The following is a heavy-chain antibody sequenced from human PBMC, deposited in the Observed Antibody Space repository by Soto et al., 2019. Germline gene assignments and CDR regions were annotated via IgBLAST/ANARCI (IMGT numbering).Heavy chain of an antibody. CDR3: AKDLGDPQMPNGNSLDS. CDR1: GFSFSDYG. V-gene: IGHV3-30*18. J-gene: IGHJ4*02. Sequence: QVQLVESGGGVVQPGRSLRLSCAASGFSFSDYGMHWVRQAPGKGLEWLAVISYHGTYTYYADSLKGRFTISRDNSNNTLHLHINSLRPEDTAVYYWAKDLGDPQMPNGNSLDSWGQGTLVTVSS. D-gene: IGHD3-16*01. CDR2: ISYHGTYT.